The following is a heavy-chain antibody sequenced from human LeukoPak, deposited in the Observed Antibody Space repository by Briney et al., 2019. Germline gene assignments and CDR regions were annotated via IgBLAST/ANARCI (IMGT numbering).Heavy chain of an antibody. CDR2: IYYSGST. CDR1: GGSISSSSYY. V-gene: IGHV4-39*07. D-gene: IGHD3-22*01. Sequence: SETLSLTCTVSGGSISSSSYYWGWIRQPPGKGLEWIGSIYYSGSTYYNPSLKSRATISVDTSKNQFSLKLSSVTAADTAVYYCARVSPSYYDSSGYYYYYYMDVWGKGTTVTVSS. CDR3: ARVSPSYYDSSGYYYYYYMDV. J-gene: IGHJ6*03.